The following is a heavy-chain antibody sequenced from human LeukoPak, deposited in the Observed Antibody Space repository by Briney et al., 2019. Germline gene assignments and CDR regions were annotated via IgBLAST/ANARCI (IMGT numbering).Heavy chain of an antibody. CDR2: IYYSGST. D-gene: IGHD6-13*01. CDR1: GGPISSSSYY. V-gene: IGHV4-39*07. J-gene: IGHJ2*01. Sequence: SEALSLTFPVPGGPISSSSYYWGWIRPPPGKGLEWIGNIYYSGSTYYNPSLKSRVTISVDTSKNQFSLKLSSVTAADTAVYYCARSPGAAAGTSWYFDLWGRGTLVSVSS. CDR3: ARSPGAAAGTSWYFDL.